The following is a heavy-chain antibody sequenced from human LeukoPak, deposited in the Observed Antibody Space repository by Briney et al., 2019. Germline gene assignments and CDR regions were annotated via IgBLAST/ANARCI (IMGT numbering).Heavy chain of an antibody. CDR3: AKLTTS. V-gene: IGHV3-30*04. D-gene: IGHD4-11*01. J-gene: IGHJ4*02. CDR2: ISYEGSTK. Sequence: PGRSLRLSCAASGFTFSSHAMHWVRQAPGEGLEWVALISYEGSTKYYPDSVRGRFTISRDNSNNALYLQMNSLRAEDTAVYYCAKLTTSWGQGTLVTVSS. CDR1: GFTFSSHA.